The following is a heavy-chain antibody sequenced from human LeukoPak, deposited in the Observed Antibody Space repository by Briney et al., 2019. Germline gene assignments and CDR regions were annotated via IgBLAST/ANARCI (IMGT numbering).Heavy chain of an antibody. Sequence: AGGSLRLSCAASGFTFSSYAMHWVRQAPGKGLEYVSAISSNGGSTYYANSVKGRFTISRDNSKDTLYLQMGSLRAEDMAVYYCARVIPQIDSSGYLTIPDAFDIWGQGTMVTVSS. J-gene: IGHJ3*02. D-gene: IGHD3-22*01. CDR3: ARVIPQIDSSGYLTIPDAFDI. V-gene: IGHV3-64*01. CDR1: GFTFSSYA. CDR2: ISSNGGST.